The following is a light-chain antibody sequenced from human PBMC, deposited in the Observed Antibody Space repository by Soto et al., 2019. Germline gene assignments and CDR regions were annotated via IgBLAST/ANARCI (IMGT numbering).Light chain of an antibody. CDR1: QGISSY. Sequence: AIRMTPSTSSFSASTGDRVTITCRASQGISSYLSWYQQKPVKAPKLLIYASSTLQSGVQSRFRGRGSGTDFTLTISCLQSEAFATDYGQQYYSYPRTFGGGTKGDIK. J-gene: IGKJ4*01. CDR3: QQYYSYPRT. CDR2: ASS. V-gene: IGKV1-8*01.